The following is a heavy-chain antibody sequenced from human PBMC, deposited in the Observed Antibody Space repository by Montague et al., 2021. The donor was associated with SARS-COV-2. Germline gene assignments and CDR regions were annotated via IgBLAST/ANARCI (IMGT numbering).Heavy chain of an antibody. CDR2: INHSGST. CDR1: GGSFSGYY. Sequence: SETLSLTCAVSGGSFSGYYWSWVRQAPGKGLEWIGEINHSGSTXXXPSXXXRVPMSVDTSKNQFSLKMSSVTAADTAVFYCARSREEFTSIAVIITGGMHYFDSWGQGTLVTVSS. D-gene: IGHD3-22*01. V-gene: IGHV4-34*01. CDR3: ARSREEFTSIAVIITGGMHYFDS. J-gene: IGHJ4*02.